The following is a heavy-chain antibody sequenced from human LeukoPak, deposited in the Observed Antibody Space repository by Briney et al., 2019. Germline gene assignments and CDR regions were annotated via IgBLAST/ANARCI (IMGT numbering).Heavy chain of an antibody. Sequence: ASVKVSCKASGFTFTGYYLHWVRQAPGQGLEWMGWINPNNHGTKYAQKFQGRVTMTTDTSTSTAFMELRSLRSDDSAVYYCARTLFNVQDAYYYYDMNVWGQGTTVTVSS. CDR2: INPNNHGT. CDR1: GFTFTGYY. D-gene: IGHD2-21*01. V-gene: IGHV1-2*02. J-gene: IGHJ6*02. CDR3: ARTLFNVQDAYYYYDMNV.